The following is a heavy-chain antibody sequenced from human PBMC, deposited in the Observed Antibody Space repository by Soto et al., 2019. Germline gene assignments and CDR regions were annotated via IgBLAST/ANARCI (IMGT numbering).Heavy chain of an antibody. CDR3: AKAVEHTYDY. CDR1: GFTFSSYA. J-gene: IGHJ4*02. CDR2: ISGNSGST. Sequence: GGSLRLSCAASGFTFSSYAMSWVRQAPGKGLEWVSAISGNSGSTYYADSVKGRFTISRDNSKNTLYLQMNSLRAEDTAVYYCAKAVEHTYDYWGQGTLVTVSS. D-gene: IGHD2-15*01. V-gene: IGHV3-23*01.